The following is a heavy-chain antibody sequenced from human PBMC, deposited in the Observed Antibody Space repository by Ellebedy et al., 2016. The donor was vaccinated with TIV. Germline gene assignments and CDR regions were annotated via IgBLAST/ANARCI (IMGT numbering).Heavy chain of an antibody. D-gene: IGHD3-9*01. CDR2: IHRDGST. J-gene: IGHJ3*02. CDR1: GFSVSNNY. Sequence: PGGSLRLSCAASGFSVSNNYMTWVRQAPGKGLEWVAVIHRDGSTYYSDFVKDRLTISRYNSKNTLDLQMNNVRSEDTAVFYCARGYNDISTGPPRDDAFDIWGQGTMVTVSP. CDR3: ARGYNDISTGPPRDDAFDI. V-gene: IGHV3-53*01.